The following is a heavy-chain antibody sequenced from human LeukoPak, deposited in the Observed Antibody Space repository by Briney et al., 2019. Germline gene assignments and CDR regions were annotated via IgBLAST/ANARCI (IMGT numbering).Heavy chain of an antibody. J-gene: IGHJ4*02. D-gene: IGHD3-10*01. V-gene: IGHV1-69*04. CDR1: GGTFSSYA. CDR2: IIPILGIA. CDR3: ARSAYGNAEFDY. Sequence: SVKVSCKASGGTFSSYAISWVRQAPGQGLEWMGRIIPILGIANYAQKFQGRVTITADKSTSTAYMELSSLRSEDTAVYYCARSAYGNAEFDYWGQGTLVTVSS.